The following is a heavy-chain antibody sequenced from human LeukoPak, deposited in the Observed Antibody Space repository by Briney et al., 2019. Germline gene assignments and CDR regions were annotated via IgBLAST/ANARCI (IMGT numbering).Heavy chain of an antibody. D-gene: IGHD3-22*01. Sequence: GGSLRLSCAASGFTFSSYGLHWVRQAPGKVLEWLAVISYDGRNKYYADSVRGRFTISRDNSKNGLYLQMSNLRAEDTAVYYCVRPFHYYDSSGGSYWGQGTLVTVSS. CDR2: ISYDGRNK. CDR1: GFTFSSYG. CDR3: VRPFHYYDSSGGSY. V-gene: IGHV3-30*04. J-gene: IGHJ4*02.